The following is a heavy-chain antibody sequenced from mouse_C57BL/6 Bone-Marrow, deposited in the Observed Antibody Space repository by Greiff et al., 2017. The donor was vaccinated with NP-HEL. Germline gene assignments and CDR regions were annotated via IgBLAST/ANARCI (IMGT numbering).Heavy chain of an antibody. D-gene: IGHD5-2*01. CDR2: IYPGSGNT. Sequence: QVQLQQSGAELVRPGASVKLSCKASGYTFTDYYINWVEQRPGQGLEWIARIYPGSGNTYYNEKFKGKATLTAEKSSSTAYMQLSSLTSEDSAVYFCAKEYHYWGQGTTLTVSS. CDR1: GYTFTDYY. CDR3: AKEYHY. J-gene: IGHJ2*01. V-gene: IGHV1-76*01.